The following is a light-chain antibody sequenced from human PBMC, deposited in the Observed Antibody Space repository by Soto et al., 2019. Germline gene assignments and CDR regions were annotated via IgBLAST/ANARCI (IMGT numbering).Light chain of an antibody. CDR1: QSVNIY. J-gene: IGKJ1*01. V-gene: IGKV3-20*01. CDR2: GAS. Sequence: EIVMTQSPATLSVSPGERATLSCRASQSVNIYLAWYQQKPGQAPRLLIHGASRRATGIPDRFGGSGSGTDFTLTINRLEPEDFAVYFCQQYGDMWTFGQGTKVDIK. CDR3: QQYGDMWT.